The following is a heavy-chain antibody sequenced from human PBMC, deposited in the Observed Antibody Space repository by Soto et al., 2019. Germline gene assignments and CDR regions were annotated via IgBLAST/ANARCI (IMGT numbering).Heavy chain of an antibody. Sequence: EVPLLESGGGLVQPGGSLRLSCAVSGFTFSNYAMSWVRQAPGKGLEWVSGISGSGGSTYYADSVKGRFTISRDNAKNTLSLQMNSLRAEDTAVYFCAKAISSAGTGYWGQGTLVTVSS. CDR3: AKAISSAGTGY. CDR2: ISGSGGST. J-gene: IGHJ4*01. CDR1: GFTFSNYA. V-gene: IGHV3-23*01. D-gene: IGHD6-13*01.